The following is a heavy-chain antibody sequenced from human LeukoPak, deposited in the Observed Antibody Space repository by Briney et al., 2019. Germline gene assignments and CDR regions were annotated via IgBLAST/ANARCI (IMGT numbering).Heavy chain of an antibody. D-gene: IGHD3-10*01. CDR1: GFTFSSYS. CDR2: ISSLSGTI. Sequence: GGSLRLSCAASGFTFSSYSMNWVRQAPGKGLEWVSYISSLSGTIYYADSVKGRFTMSRDNAKNSLYLQMNSLRTEDTAVYYCTRDPRVLDYWGQGTLVTVSS. J-gene: IGHJ4*02. CDR3: TRDPRVLDY. V-gene: IGHV3-48*04.